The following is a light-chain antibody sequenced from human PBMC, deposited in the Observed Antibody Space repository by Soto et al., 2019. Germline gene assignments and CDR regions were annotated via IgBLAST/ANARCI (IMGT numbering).Light chain of an antibody. CDR1: QSVSSSY. CDR2: GAS. J-gene: IGKJ4*01. Sequence: EIVLTQSPGTLSLPPGERATLSCRASQSVSSSYLAWYQQKPGQAPRLLIYGASSRATGIPDRFSGSGSGTDFILTISRLEPEDFAVYYCQQYDSSPLTFGGGTKVEIK. V-gene: IGKV3-20*01. CDR3: QQYDSSPLT.